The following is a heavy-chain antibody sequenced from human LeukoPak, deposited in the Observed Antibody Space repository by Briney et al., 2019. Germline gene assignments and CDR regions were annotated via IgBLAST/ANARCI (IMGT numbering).Heavy chain of an antibody. V-gene: IGHV1-18*01. D-gene: IGHD3-22*01. CDR2: ISAYNGNT. Sequence: GASVKVSRKASGYAFTSYGLSWVRQAPGQGLEWLGRISAYNGNTNYAQKLQGGVTMTTDTSTSTAYMELWGLRSDDTAVYYCARDLWNFYDDSGYNRDFDSWGQGTLVTVSS. CDR3: ARDLWNFYDDSGYNRDFDS. J-gene: IGHJ5*01. CDR1: GYAFTSYG.